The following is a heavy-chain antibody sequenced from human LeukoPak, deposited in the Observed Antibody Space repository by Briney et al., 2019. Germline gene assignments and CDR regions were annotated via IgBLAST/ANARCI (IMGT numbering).Heavy chain of an antibody. Sequence: SETLSLTCTVSGDSISSCAYSWSWIRQDPGKGLEWIGYIYYTGTTYYNPSLKSRLVISRDTSRNQFSLQLSSVTAADTAMYYCARAWYDSSRSYYYYMDVWGKGTTVTVSS. CDR3: ARAWYDSSRSYYYYMDV. V-gene: IGHV4-31*03. CDR2: IYYTGTT. D-gene: IGHD3-22*01. CDR1: GDSISSCAYS. J-gene: IGHJ6*03.